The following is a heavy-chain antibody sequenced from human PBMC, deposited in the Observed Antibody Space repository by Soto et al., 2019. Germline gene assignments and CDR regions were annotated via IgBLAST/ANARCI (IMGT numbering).Heavy chain of an antibody. D-gene: IGHD6-19*01. CDR1: GFTFSSYA. Sequence: QVQLVESGGGVVQPGTSLRLSCAASGFTFSSYAMHWVRQAPGKGLEWVAVISNDGSTKYYADSVKGRFTISRDNSKKTLYLQMISLGAEDTAVYYCARAGIPVAGTSWCDPWGQGTLVTVSS. CDR2: ISNDGSTK. J-gene: IGHJ5*02. V-gene: IGHV3-30-3*01. CDR3: ARAGIPVAGTSWCDP.